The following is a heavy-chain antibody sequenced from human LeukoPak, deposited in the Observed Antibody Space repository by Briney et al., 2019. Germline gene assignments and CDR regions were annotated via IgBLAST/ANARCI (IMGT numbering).Heavy chain of an antibody. J-gene: IGHJ4*02. D-gene: IGHD3-22*01. CDR3: AKARHVSSGYYSFFNY. CDR2: IWEDGTNK. CDR1: GVTFSSYG. Sequence: RGSLRLSCAASGVTFSSYGMHWVRQAPGKGLDWVACIWEDGTNKYYADSVKGRFTISRDNSKNTLYLQMNSLGAEDTAAYYCAKARHVSSGYYSFFNYWGQGTLVTAS. V-gene: IGHV3-30*02.